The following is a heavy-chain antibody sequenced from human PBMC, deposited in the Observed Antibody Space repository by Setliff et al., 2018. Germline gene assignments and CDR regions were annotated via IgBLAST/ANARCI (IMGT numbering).Heavy chain of an antibody. D-gene: IGHD5-12*01. Sequence: ASVKVSCKASGYTFTNYAMNWVRQAPGQGLEWMGWMSPVYGIANYARKFQGRVTLTAGTSTTTAYLELTSLRYDDTAVYYCVRGPGPSVVVAIPFDHWGQGSLVTVSS. CDR2: MSPVYGIA. CDR1: GYTFTNYA. J-gene: IGHJ4*02. CDR3: VRGPGPSVVVAIPFDH. V-gene: IGHV1-18*01.